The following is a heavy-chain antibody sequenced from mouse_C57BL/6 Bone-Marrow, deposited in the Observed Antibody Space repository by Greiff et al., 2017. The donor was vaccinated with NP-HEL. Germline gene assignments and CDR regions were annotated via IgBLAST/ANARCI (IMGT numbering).Heavy chain of an antibody. V-gene: IGHV1-64*01. Sequence: VQLQQPGAELVKPGASVKLSCKASGYTFTSYWMHWVKQRPGQGLEWIGMIHPNSGSTNYNEKFKSKATLTVDKSSSTAYMQRSSLTSEDSAVYYCARSRYGSSYGYFDVWGTGTTVTVSS. CDR1: GYTFTSYW. CDR3: ARSRYGSSYGYFDV. J-gene: IGHJ1*03. D-gene: IGHD1-1*01. CDR2: IHPNSGST.